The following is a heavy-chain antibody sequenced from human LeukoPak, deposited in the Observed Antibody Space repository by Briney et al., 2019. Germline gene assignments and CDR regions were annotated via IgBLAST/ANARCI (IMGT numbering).Heavy chain of an antibody. D-gene: IGHD3-10*01. Sequence: PSETLSLTCTVSGDSIGNYFWSWIRQPPGKGLEWIGCIYYSGSTNYNPSLKSRVTISVETSKNQFSLKLSSVTAADTAVYYCARVLSRYYYGSGSYRFDYWGQGTLVTVSS. CDR3: ARVLSRYYYGSGSYRFDY. J-gene: IGHJ4*02. V-gene: IGHV4-59*01. CDR1: GDSIGNYF. CDR2: IYYSGST.